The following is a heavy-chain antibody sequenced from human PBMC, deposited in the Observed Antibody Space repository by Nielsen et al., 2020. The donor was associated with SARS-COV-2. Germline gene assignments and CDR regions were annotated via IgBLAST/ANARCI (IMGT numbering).Heavy chain of an antibody. Sequence: GESLKISCAASRFTFSSYGMHWVRQAPGKGLEWVAVISYDGSNKYYADSVKGRFTISRDNSKNTLYLQMNSLRAEDTAVYYCAKAVRRIAVAGVDYWGQGTLVTVSP. J-gene: IGHJ4*02. V-gene: IGHV3-30*18. D-gene: IGHD6-19*01. CDR2: ISYDGSNK. CDR3: AKAVRRIAVAGVDY. CDR1: RFTFSSYG.